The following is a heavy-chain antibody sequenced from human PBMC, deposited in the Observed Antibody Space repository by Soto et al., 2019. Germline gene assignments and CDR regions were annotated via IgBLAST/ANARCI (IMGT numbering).Heavy chain of an antibody. Sequence: GGSLRLSCAASGFTFSSYGMHWVRQAPGKGLEWVAVIWYDGSNKYYADSVKGRFTIPRDNSKNTLYLQMNSLRAEDTAVYYCARDGGWFGETYAPYYYYYYYMDVWGKGTTVTVSS. V-gene: IGHV3-33*01. CDR3: ARDGGWFGETYAPYYYYYYYMDV. CDR1: GFTFSSYG. J-gene: IGHJ6*03. D-gene: IGHD3-10*01. CDR2: IWYDGSNK.